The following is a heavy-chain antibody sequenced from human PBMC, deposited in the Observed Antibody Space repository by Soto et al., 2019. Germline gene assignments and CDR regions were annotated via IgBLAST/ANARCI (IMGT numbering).Heavy chain of an antibody. CDR1: GGSISSYY. J-gene: IGHJ4*02. V-gene: IGHV4-59*12. CDR3: VRDVYYDSSGYYFAY. D-gene: IGHD3-22*01. CDR2: IYYSGST. Sequence: PSETLSLTCTVSGGSISSYYWSWIRQPPGKGLEWIGYIYYSGSTNYNPSLKSRVTISVDTSKNQFSLKLSSVTAADTAVYYCVRDVYYDSSGYYFAYWGQGTLVTVSS.